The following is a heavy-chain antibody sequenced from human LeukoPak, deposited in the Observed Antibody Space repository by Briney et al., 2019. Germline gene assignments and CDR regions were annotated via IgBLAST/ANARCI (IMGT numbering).Heavy chain of an antibody. CDR2: ISAYNGNT. Sequence: ASVNVSCKASGYTFTSYGISWVRQAPGHGLEWMGWISAYNGNTNYAQKLQGRVTMTTDTSTSTASMELRSLRSDDTAVYYCARVRETMIVVAELDYWGQGTLVTVSS. D-gene: IGHD3-22*01. CDR1: GYTFTSYG. CDR3: ARVRETMIVVAELDY. V-gene: IGHV1-18*01. J-gene: IGHJ4*02.